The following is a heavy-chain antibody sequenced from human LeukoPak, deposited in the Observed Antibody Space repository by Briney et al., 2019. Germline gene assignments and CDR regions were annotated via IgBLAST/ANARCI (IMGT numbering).Heavy chain of an antibody. D-gene: IGHD5-12*01. J-gene: IGHJ4*02. CDR1: GFTFGSYS. CDR2: ITGDGHNT. CDR3: ARVNRGYDY. V-gene: IGHV3-64*02. Sequence: PGGSLRLSCAASGFTFGSYSMHRVRQAPGIGLEYVSAITGDGHNTFYADSVMGRFTISRDNSKNTLYLQMGSLRPEDMAVYYCARVNRGYDYWGQGVLVTVSS.